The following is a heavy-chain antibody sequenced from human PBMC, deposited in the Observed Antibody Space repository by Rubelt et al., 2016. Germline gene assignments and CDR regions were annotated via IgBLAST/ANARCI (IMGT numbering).Heavy chain of an antibody. D-gene: IGHD5-18*01. V-gene: IGHV3-30*03. CDR1: GFTFSDYL. CDR2: ISYDGSNE. CDR3: ARDFRGGSSPVQLWSRFDD. Sequence: GGGVVQPGRSLRLSCAASGFTFSDYLMHWVRQAPGKGLAWVTVISYDGSNEYYADSVKGRFTISRDNSKNTLNLQMNSRRGEDTAVYYCARDFRGGSSPVQLWSRFDDWGQGALVTVCS. J-gene: IGHJ4*02.